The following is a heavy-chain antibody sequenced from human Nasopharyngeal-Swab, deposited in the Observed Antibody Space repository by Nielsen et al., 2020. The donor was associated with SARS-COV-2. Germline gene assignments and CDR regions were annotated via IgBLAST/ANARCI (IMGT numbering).Heavy chain of an antibody. J-gene: IGHJ4*02. D-gene: IGHD2-15*01. V-gene: IGHV3-33*01. CDR3: ARESSWPKGGFDY. Sequence: GKGLEWVAVIWYDESNKYYADSVKGRFTISRDNSKNTLYLQMNSLRAEDTAVYYCARESSWPKGGFDYWGQGTPVTVSS. CDR2: IWYDESNK.